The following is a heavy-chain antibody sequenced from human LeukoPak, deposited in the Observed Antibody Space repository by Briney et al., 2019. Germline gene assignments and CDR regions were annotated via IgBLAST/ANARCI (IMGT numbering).Heavy chain of an antibody. CDR2: MNPNSGNT. J-gene: IGHJ6*03. D-gene: IGHD1-26*01. Sequence: GASVKVSCKASGYTFTSYDINWVRQATGQGLEWMGWMNPNSGNTGFAQKFQGRVTMTRNTSITTAYMELSSLRSEDTAVYYCARDSGSYAGLYNYYYMDVWGKGTTVTVSS. CDR1: GYTFTSYD. V-gene: IGHV1-8*01. CDR3: ARDSGSYAGLYNYYYMDV.